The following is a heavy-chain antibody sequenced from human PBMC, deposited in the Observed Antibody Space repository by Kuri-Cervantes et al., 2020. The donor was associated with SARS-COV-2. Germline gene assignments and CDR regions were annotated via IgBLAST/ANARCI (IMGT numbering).Heavy chain of an antibody. Sequence: GGSLRLSCAASGFRLSRYTMNWVRQAPGKALEWVSSISGSGSYIYYADSVKGRFTISRDNAKNSLYLQMNSLRAEDTAVYYCASRETAGTFSGYFQHWGQGTLVTVSS. D-gene: IGHD6-13*01. V-gene: IGHV3-21*01. CDR3: ASRETAGTFSGYFQH. J-gene: IGHJ1*01. CDR2: ISGSGSYI. CDR1: GFRLSRYT.